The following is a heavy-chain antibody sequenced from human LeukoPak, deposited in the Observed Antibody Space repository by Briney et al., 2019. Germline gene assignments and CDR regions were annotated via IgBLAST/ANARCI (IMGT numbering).Heavy chain of an antibody. V-gene: IGHV4-59*08. Sequence: SETLSLTCTVSGGYISSYSWSWIRQPPGKGLEWIGYMYSRGSTNDNPSLKSRVTISRDTSKNHLSLRVTSVTAADTAMYYCARHYLYGDPPAFDIWGQGTMVTVSS. J-gene: IGHJ3*02. CDR3: ARHYLYGDPPAFDI. D-gene: IGHD4-17*01. CDR2: MYSRGST. CDR1: GGYISSYS.